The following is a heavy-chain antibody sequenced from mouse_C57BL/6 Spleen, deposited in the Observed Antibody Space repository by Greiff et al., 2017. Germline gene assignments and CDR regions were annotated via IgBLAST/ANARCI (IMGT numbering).Heavy chain of an antibody. J-gene: IGHJ2*02. CDR3: AREGGLTASFDY. Sequence: VQLQQSGAELVRPGTSVKVSCKASGYAFTNYLIEWVKQRPGQGLEWIGVINPGSGGTNYNEKFKGKATLTADKSSSTDYMQLSSLTSEDSAVYFCAREGGLTASFDYWGQGTSLTVSS. D-gene: IGHD4-1*01. CDR1: GYAFTNYL. CDR2: INPGSGGT. V-gene: IGHV1-54*01.